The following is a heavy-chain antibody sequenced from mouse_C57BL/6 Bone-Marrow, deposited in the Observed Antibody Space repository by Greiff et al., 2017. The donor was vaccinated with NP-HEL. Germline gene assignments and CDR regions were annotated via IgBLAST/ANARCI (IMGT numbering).Heavy chain of an antibody. J-gene: IGHJ3*01. D-gene: IGHD3-1*01. V-gene: IGHV1-81*01. Sequence: QVQLQQSGAELARPGASVKLSCKASGYTFTSYGISWVKQRTGQGLEWIGEIYPRSGNTYYNEEFKGKATLTADKSSSTAYMELRSLTSEDSAVYFCARSGWDPFAYWGQGTLVTVSA. CDR3: ARSGWDPFAY. CDR1: GYTFTSYG. CDR2: IYPRSGNT.